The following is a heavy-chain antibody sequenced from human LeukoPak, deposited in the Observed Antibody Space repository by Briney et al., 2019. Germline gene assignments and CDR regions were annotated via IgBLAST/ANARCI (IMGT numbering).Heavy chain of an antibody. V-gene: IGHV1-2*04. J-gene: IGHJ4*02. CDR2: INPNSGGT. D-gene: IGHD2-15*01. CDR3: ARDRCSGGSCYPNY. CDR1: GYTFTGYY. Sequence: ASVKVSCKASGYTFTGYYMHWVRQAPGQGLEWMGWINPNSGGTNYAQKFQGWVIMTRDTSISTAYMELSRLRSDDTAVYYCARDRCSGGSCYPNYWGQGTLVTVSS.